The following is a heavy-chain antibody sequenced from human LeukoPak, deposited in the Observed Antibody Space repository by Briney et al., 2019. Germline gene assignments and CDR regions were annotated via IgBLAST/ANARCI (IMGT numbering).Heavy chain of an antibody. CDR2: ISSSSSYI. CDR1: GFTFSSYS. D-gene: IGHD2-2*01. Sequence: PGGSLRLSCAASGFTFSSYSMNWVRQAPGKGLEWVSSISSSSSYIYYADSVKGRFTISRDNAKNSLYLQMNSLRAEDTAVYYCARVMGCSSTSCYCAGEVWGQGTQVTVSS. J-gene: IGHJ4*02. CDR3: ARVMGCSSTSCYCAGEV. V-gene: IGHV3-21*01.